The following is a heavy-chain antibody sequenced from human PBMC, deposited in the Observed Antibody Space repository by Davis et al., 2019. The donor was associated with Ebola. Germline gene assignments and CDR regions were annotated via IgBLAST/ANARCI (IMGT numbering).Heavy chain of an antibody. CDR1: GFTFSSYS. Sequence: GESLKISCAASGFTFSSYSMNWVRQAPGKGLEWVSSISSSSSYIYYADSVKGRFTISRDNAKNSLYLQMNSLRAEDTAVYYCAREERFYGMDVWGQGTTVTVSS. V-gene: IGHV3-21*01. D-gene: IGHD3-3*01. CDR2: ISSSSSYI. J-gene: IGHJ6*02. CDR3: AREERFYGMDV.